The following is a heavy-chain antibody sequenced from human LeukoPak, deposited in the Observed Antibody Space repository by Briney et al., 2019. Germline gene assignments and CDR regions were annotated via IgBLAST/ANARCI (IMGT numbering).Heavy chain of an antibody. J-gene: IGHJ3*02. CDR1: GGTFSSYA. CDR3: ARDLGGNSGLDAFDI. Sequence: ASVKVSCKASGGTFSSYAISWVRQAPGQGLEWMGIINPTGGSTSYAQKFQGRVTMTRDTSTSTVYMELSSLRSEDTAVYYCARDLGGNSGLDAFDIWGQGTMVTVSS. CDR2: INPTGGST. D-gene: IGHD4-23*01. V-gene: IGHV1-46*01.